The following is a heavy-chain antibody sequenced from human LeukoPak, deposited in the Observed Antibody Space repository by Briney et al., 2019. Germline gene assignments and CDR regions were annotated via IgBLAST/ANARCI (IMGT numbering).Heavy chain of an antibody. CDR3: VRDGGYYGPDS. Sequence: GGSLRLSCAASGFTISFYWMSWVRQAPGKGLEWVVNINQVASEKNYVDSVKGRFTISRDNAKNSLYLQMNSVRAEDTAMYYCVRDGGYYGPDSWGQGALVSVSS. CDR1: GFTISFYW. V-gene: IGHV3-7*04. J-gene: IGHJ4*02. D-gene: IGHD3-10*01. CDR2: INQVASEK.